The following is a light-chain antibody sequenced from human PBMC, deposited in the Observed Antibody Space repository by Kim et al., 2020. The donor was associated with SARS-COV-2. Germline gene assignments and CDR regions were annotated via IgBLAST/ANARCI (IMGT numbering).Light chain of an antibody. CDR3: QSYDKSLGGWV. Sequence: QPVTISCTGSTSNIGATYDVHWYQQLPRTAPKLLIYDNNLRPSGVPDRFSGSKSGTAASLAITGLQGDDEADYHCQSYDKSLGGWVFGGGTQLTVL. V-gene: IGLV1-40*01. J-gene: IGLJ3*02. CDR2: DNN. CDR1: TSNIGATYD.